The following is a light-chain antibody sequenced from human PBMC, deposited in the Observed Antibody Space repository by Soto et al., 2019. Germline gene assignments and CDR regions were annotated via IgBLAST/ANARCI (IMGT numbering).Light chain of an antibody. CDR2: DVN. V-gene: IGLV2-14*03. J-gene: IGLJ2*01. Sequence: QSALTQPASVSGSPGQSITISCTGTSGDVGAYNYVSWYQHHPGKAPKLIIYDVNDRPSGVSNRFSGSKSGNTASLTISGLQAEDESDYYCSSYTSDNTYVVFGGGTKLTVL. CDR3: SSYTSDNTYVV. CDR1: SGDVGAYNY.